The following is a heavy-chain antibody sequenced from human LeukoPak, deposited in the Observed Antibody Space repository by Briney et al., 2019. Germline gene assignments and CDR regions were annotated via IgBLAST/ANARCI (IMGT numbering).Heavy chain of an antibody. D-gene: IGHD2-2*01. CDR3: ARALLVPAAMDY. CDR1: GGTFSSYA. CDR2: IITIFGKA. J-gene: IGHJ4*02. Sequence: SVKVSCKASGGTFSSYAISWVRQAPGQGLEWMGGIITIFGKANYAQTFQGRVTITADKSTSTAYMELSSLRSEDTAVYYCARALLVPAAMDYWGQGTLVTLSS. V-gene: IGHV1-69*06.